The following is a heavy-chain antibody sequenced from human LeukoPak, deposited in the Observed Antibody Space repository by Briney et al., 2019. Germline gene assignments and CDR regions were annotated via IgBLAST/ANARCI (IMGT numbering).Heavy chain of an antibody. V-gene: IGHV3-23*01. CDR1: GFTLSSYA. Sequence: GGSLSLSRALSGFTLSSYAMSWVRQAPEKGLEWVSAICGSGGSTSYADSVKGRFTISRDNCKDTLYLQMNSLRAEDTAVYYCAKDGSAGWDWYFDLWGRGTLVTVSS. CDR2: ICGSGGST. D-gene: IGHD1-26*01. J-gene: IGHJ2*01. CDR3: AKDGSAGWDWYFDL.